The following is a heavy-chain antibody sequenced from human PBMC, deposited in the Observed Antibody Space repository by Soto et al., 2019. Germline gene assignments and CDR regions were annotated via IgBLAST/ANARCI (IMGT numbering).Heavy chain of an antibody. D-gene: IGHD6-6*01. CDR3: ARHTLYDSSSHIYYYYGMDV. V-gene: IGHV4-39*01. Sequence: EWIGSIYYSGSTYYNPSLKSRVTISVETSKNQFSLKLSSVTAADTAVYYCARHTLYDSSSHIYYYYGMDVWGQGTTVTVSS. J-gene: IGHJ6*02. CDR2: IYYSGST.